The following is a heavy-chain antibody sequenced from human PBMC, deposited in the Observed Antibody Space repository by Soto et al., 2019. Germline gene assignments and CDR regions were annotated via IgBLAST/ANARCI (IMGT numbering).Heavy chain of an antibody. CDR3: ARQLYSSGLDV. J-gene: IGHJ6*02. CDR2: IYYSGST. CDR1: GGSISSYY. D-gene: IGHD6-19*01. V-gene: IGHV4-59*01. Sequence: PSETLSLTCTVSGGSISSYYWSWIRQPPGKGLEWIGYIYYSGSTNYNPSLKSRVTISVDTSKNQFSLKLSSVTAADTAVYYCARQLYSSGLDVWGQGTTVTVSS.